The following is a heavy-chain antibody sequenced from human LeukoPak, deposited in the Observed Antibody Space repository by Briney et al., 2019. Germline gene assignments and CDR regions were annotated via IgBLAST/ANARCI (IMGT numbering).Heavy chain of an antibody. Sequence: GGSLRLSCAASGFTFSSYAMSWVRQAPGKGLEWVSVIYSGGSTYYADSVKGRFTISRDNSKNTLYLQMNSLRAEDTAVYYCAKFGGYITDAFDIWGQGTMVTVSS. V-gene: IGHV3-23*03. CDR3: AKFGGYITDAFDI. CDR2: IYSGGST. CDR1: GFTFSSYA. J-gene: IGHJ3*02. D-gene: IGHD3-22*01.